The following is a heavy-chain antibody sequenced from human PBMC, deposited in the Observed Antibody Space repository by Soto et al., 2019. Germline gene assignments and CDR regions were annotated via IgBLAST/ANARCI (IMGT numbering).Heavy chain of an antibody. CDR3: AKDRVSAHNSGWPQGH. CDR2: ISNDGRTK. CDR1: GFTFSGYG. Sequence: GGSLRLSCAASGFTFSGYGMHWVRQAPGKGLEWVAAISNDGRTKYYADSVKGRFTISRDNSKGTLDLQMNSLRVEDTAIYYCAKDRVSAHNSGWPQGHWGQGTLVTVSS. V-gene: IGHV3-30*18. D-gene: IGHD6-19*01. J-gene: IGHJ4*02.